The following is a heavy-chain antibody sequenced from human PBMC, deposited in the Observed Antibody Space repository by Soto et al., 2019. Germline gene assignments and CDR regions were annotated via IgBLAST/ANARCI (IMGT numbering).Heavy chain of an antibody. CDR3: AKGTYSDAFDI. Sequence: EVQLLESGGGLVQRGGSLRLSCAASGFIFSSYAMTWVRQAPGKGLEWVSAISGGGGYTYYADSVKGRFTISRDNSKNTLYPQMNSLRAEDTAVYYCAKGTYSDAFDIWGQGTMVTVSS. D-gene: IGHD2-15*01. J-gene: IGHJ3*02. V-gene: IGHV3-23*01. CDR1: GFIFSSYA. CDR2: ISGGGGYT.